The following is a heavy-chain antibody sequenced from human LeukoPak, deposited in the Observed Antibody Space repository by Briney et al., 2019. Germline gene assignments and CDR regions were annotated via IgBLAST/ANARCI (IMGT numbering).Heavy chain of an antibody. CDR3: ARRAGDYSHPYDY. CDR1: GFTFSSYE. D-gene: IGHD3-22*01. V-gene: IGHV3-48*03. Sequence: GGSLRLSCAASGFTFSSYEMNWVRQAPGKGLEWVSHISSSGNTTYYADSVKGRFTISRDNSKNTFHLQMNSLRAEDTAVYYCARRAGDYSHPYDYWGQGTLVTVSS. CDR2: ISSSGNTT. J-gene: IGHJ4*02.